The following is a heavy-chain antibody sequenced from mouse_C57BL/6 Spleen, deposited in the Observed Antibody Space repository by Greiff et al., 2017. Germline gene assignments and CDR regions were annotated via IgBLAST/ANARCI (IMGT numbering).Heavy chain of an antibody. CDR1: GYTFTSYW. CDR2: IDPSDSDT. V-gene: IGHV1-69*01. J-gene: IGHJ4*01. D-gene: IGHD2-5*01. CDR3: ASKWDSNPYHYAMDY. Sequence: QVQLQQPGAELVMPGASVKLSCKASGYTFTSYWMHWVKQRPGQGLEWIGEIDPSDSDTNYNQKFKGKATVTVDKSSSTAYMQLSSLTSEDSAIYYCASKWDSNPYHYAMDYWGQGTSVTVSS.